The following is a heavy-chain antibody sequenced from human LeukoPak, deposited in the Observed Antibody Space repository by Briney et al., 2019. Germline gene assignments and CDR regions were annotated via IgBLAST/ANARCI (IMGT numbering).Heavy chain of an antibody. V-gene: IGHV3-23*01. Sequence: PGGSLRLSCAASGFTFSSYGMHWVRQAPGKGLEWVSAISGSGGSTYYADSVKGRFTISRDNSKNTLYLQMNSLRAEDTAVYYCAKKTGYYDSSGYYFDYWGQGTLVTVSS. CDR1: GFTFSSYG. D-gene: IGHD3-22*01. J-gene: IGHJ4*02. CDR2: ISGSGGST. CDR3: AKKTGYYDSSGYYFDY.